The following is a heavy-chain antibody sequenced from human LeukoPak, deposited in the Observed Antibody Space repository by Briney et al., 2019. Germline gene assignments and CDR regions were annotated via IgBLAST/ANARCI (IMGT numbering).Heavy chain of an antibody. V-gene: IGHV3-66*03. CDR1: GFTVSDSY. D-gene: IGHD1-26*01. CDR2: IYSSGTI. CDR3: TKDRSHGRSYFDY. Sequence: GSLRLSCAASGFTVSDSYMSWVRQAPGKGLEWVSVIYSSGTIYYADSVKGRFTISRDNSENTLYLQMNSLTIEDTAVYYCTKDRSHGRSYFDYWGQGTLVTVAS. J-gene: IGHJ4*02.